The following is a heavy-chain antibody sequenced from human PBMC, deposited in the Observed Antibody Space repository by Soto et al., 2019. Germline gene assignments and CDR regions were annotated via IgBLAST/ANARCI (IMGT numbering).Heavy chain of an antibody. J-gene: IGHJ6*03. Sequence: QVQLVQSGAEVKKPGASVKVSCKASGYTFTGYSMHWVRQAPGQGLEWMGWINPNSGGTNYAQKFQGWVTMTRDTSISTAYMELSRLRSDDTAVYYCARDRGYYGSGSYVGYYYMDVWGKGTTVTVSS. CDR1: GYTFTGYS. V-gene: IGHV1-2*04. D-gene: IGHD3-10*01. CDR2: INPNSGGT. CDR3: ARDRGYYGSGSYVGYYYMDV.